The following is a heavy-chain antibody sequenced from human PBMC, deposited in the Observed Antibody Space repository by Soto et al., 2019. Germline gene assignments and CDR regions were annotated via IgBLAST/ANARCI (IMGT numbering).Heavy chain of an antibody. Sequence: GASVKVSCKASGGTFSSYAISWVRQAPGQGLEWMGGIIPIFGTANYAQKFQGRVTITADESTSTAYMELSSLRSEDTAVYYCARAITMIGSWFDPWGQGTLVTVYS. J-gene: IGHJ5*02. CDR3: ARAITMIGSWFDP. D-gene: IGHD3-22*01. V-gene: IGHV1-69*13. CDR1: GGTFSSYA. CDR2: IIPIFGTA.